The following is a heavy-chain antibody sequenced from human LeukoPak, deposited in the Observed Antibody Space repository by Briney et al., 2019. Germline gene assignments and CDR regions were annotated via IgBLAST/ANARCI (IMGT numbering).Heavy chain of an antibody. Sequence: PSETLSLTCTVSGDSISSVTSYWGWIRQPPGKGLEWIGGISSGRSTYYNPSLKSRVTISVDTSKNQFSLKLSSVTAADTAVYYCARRLNYYDSSGYPVAREFDYWGQGTLVTVSS. V-gene: IGHV4-39*01. CDR3: ARRLNYYDSSGYPVAREFDY. J-gene: IGHJ4*02. D-gene: IGHD3-22*01. CDR1: GDSISSVTSY. CDR2: ISSGRST.